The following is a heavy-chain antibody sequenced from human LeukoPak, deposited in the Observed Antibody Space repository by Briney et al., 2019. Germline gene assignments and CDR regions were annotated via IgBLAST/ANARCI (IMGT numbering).Heavy chain of an antibody. CDR1: GGSFSGYY. D-gene: IGHD3-10*01. Sequence: SETLSLTCAVYGGSFSGYYWSWIRQPPGKGLEWTGEINHSGSTNYNPSLKSRVTISVDTSKNQFSLKLSSVTAADTAVYYCARGANYYGSGSYRDDYWGQGTLVTVSS. J-gene: IGHJ4*02. CDR3: ARGANYYGSGSYRDDY. V-gene: IGHV4-34*01. CDR2: INHSGST.